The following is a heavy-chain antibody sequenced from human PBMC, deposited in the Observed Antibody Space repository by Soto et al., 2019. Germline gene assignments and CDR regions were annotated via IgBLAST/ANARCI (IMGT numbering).Heavy chain of an antibody. Sequence: GESLKISCKGSGYSFTSYWIGWVRQMPGKGLEWMGIIYPGDSDTRYSPSFQGQVTISADKSISTAYLQRSSLKASDTAMYYCARLLGYCSSTSCYGPLDYWGQGTLVTVS. CDR2: IYPGDSDT. CDR1: GYSFTSYW. V-gene: IGHV5-51*01. D-gene: IGHD2-2*01. J-gene: IGHJ4*02. CDR3: ARLLGYCSSTSCYGPLDY.